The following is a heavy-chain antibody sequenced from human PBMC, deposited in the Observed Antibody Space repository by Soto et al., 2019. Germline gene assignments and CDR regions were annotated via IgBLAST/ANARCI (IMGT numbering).Heavy chain of an antibody. CDR1: GYTFTSYD. V-gene: IGHV1-8*01. D-gene: IGHD5-18*01. Sequence: ASVKVSCKASGYTFTSYDINWVRQATGQGLEWMGWMNPNSGNTGYAQKFQGRVTMTRNTSISTAYMELGSLRSEDTAVYYCARGSDTAMAPDAFDLRAQGTTVTVSS. J-gene: IGHJ3*01. CDR2: MNPNSGNT. CDR3: ARGSDTAMAPDAFDL.